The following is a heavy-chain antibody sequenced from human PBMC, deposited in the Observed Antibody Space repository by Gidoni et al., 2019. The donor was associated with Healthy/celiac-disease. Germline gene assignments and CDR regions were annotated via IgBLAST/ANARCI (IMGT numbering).Heavy chain of an antibody. CDR1: GCTISSYG. J-gene: IGHJ4*02. CDR3: ASFGSGYSCYDGY. CDR2: IWYYGSNK. D-gene: IGHD5-12*01. V-gene: IGHV3-33*01. Sequence: QVQQVESGGGVVQPGRSRRRPCAASGCTISSYGMHWVRQAPGKGLEWVAFIWYYGSNKYYADSVMCRCSISRDNSTKTLYLQMISLRAEDTAVYYCASFGSGYSCYDGYWGQGTLVTFSS.